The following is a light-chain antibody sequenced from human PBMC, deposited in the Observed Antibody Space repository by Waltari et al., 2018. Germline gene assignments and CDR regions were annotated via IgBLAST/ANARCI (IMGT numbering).Light chain of an antibody. CDR3: QQRSNSYT. J-gene: IGKJ2*01. V-gene: IGKV3-11*01. Sequence: EIVLTQSQATRSLSPGERATLSCRASPSVSSYLAWYQQKPGQAPRLLIYDASNRATGIPARCSGSGSGTDFTLTISSLEPEDFAVYYCQQRSNSYTFGQGTKLEIK. CDR2: DAS. CDR1: PSVSSY.